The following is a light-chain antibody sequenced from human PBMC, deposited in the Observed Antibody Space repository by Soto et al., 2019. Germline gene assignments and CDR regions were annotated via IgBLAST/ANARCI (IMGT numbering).Light chain of an antibody. V-gene: IGKV1-39*01. CDR3: QQSYSTPRT. J-gene: IGKJ1*01. CDR1: QSISSY. CDR2: AAS. Sequence: DIQMTQSPSSLSASVGDRVTITCRASQSISSYLNWYQQKPGKAPKLLIYAASSLQSGVPSRFSGSGSGTDFPPTISSLQPEDFATYYCQQSYSTPRTFGQGTKGE.